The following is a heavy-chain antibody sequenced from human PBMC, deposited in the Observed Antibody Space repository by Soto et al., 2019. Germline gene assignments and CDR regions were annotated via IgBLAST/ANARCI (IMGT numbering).Heavy chain of an antibody. D-gene: IGHD6-19*01. J-gene: IGHJ4*02. CDR2: IDYSGVTT. CDR3: AKDATRTDGWYYFDY. V-gene: IGHV3-23*01. Sequence: GGSLRLSCAASGFTFSRLAMGWVRQAPGKGLEWVSVIDYSGVTTYHTDSVRGRFTISRDNSKKMLFLQMNSLRAEDTAVYFCAKDATRTDGWYYFDYWGQGALVTVSS. CDR1: GFTFSRLA.